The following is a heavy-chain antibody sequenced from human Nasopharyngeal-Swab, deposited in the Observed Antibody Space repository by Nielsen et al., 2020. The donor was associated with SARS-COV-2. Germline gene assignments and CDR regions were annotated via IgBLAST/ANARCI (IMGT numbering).Heavy chain of an antibody. CDR3: ARDHLRNPAAYYSGSLSDAFDI. CDR2: INPSGGST. J-gene: IGHJ3*02. D-gene: IGHD1-26*01. Sequence: ASVKVSCKASGYTFTSYYMHWVRQAPGQGLEWMGIINPSGGSTSYAQKFQGRVTMTRDTSTSTVYMELSSLRSEDTAVYYCARDHLRNPAAYYSGSLSDAFDIWGQGTMVT. V-gene: IGHV1-46*01. CDR1: GYTFTSYY.